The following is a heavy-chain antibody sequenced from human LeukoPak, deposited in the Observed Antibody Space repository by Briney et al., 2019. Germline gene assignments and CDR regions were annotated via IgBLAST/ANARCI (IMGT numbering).Heavy chain of an antibody. CDR3: AREGGAYCSSTSCSFEKYNWFDP. D-gene: IGHD2-2*01. Sequence: ASVKVSCKASGYTFTGYYMLWVRQAPGQGLEWMGRINPNSGGTNYAQKFQGRVTMTRDTSISTAYMELSRLRSDDTAVYYCAREGGAYCSSTSCSFEKYNWFDPWGQGTLLTVSS. V-gene: IGHV1-2*06. J-gene: IGHJ5*02. CDR2: INPNSGGT. CDR1: GYTFTGYY.